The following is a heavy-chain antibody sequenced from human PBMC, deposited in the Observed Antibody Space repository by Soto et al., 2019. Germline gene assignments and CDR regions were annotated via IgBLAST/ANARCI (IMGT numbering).Heavy chain of an antibody. V-gene: IGHV3-30*18. CDR3: AKDRRQYQLLSVIDY. CDR1: GFTFSSYG. J-gene: IGHJ4*02. CDR2: ILYDGSNK. D-gene: IGHD2-2*01. Sequence: GGSLRLSCAASGFTFSSYGMHWVRQAPGKGLEWVAVILYDGSNKYFADSVKGRFTISRDNSKNTLYLQMNSLRAEDTALYYCAKDRRQYQLLSVIDYWGQGTLVTVSS.